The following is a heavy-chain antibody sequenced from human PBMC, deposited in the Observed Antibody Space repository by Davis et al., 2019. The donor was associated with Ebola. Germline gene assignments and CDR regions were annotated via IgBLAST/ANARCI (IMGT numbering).Heavy chain of an antibody. Sequence: GSLRLSCKVSGDPIDSFYWTWIRQPPGKGLEWIGYVYHTGSTSYSPSLKSRVRTSVDTSKNQFSLRVSSMTAADTAVYYCARLILDYGGILRGDNAMDVWGQGTTVTVSS. V-gene: IGHV4-59*08. CDR1: GDPIDSFY. CDR3: ARLILDYGGILRGDNAMDV. J-gene: IGHJ6*02. D-gene: IGHD4/OR15-4a*01. CDR2: VYHTGST.